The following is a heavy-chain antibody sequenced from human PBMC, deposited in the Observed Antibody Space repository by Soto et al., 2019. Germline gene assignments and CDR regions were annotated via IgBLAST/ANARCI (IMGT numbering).Heavy chain of an antibody. J-gene: IGHJ6*02. Sequence: EVQLVESGGGLVQPGGSLRLSCAASGFTFRTYWLSWVRQVPGKGLEWVANINLDGREKNYVDSVKGRFTISRDNATNSLYLQMSCLRAEDTALYYCERDGSTSWYSYDYYAKDVWGQGTTVTVSS. CDR2: INLDGREK. D-gene: IGHD5-18*01. CDR3: ERDGSTSWYSYDYYAKDV. CDR1: GFTFRTYW. V-gene: IGHV3-7*05.